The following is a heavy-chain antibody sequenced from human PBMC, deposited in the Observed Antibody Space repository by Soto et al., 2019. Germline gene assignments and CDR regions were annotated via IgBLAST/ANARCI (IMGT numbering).Heavy chain of an antibody. V-gene: IGHV5-51*01. CDR1: GYRFSSFW. CDR2: IYPGDSDT. J-gene: IGHJ5*02. Sequence: VEALKISCKISGYRFSSFWIGSVRQMPGKGLEWMGIIYPGDSDTRYSPSFQGQVTISADKSISTAYLQWSSLKASDTAMYYCARRQTHPYDSSGYPLTCFEPWGQGTLVPVSP. D-gene: IGHD3-22*01. CDR3: ARRQTHPYDSSGYPLTCFEP.